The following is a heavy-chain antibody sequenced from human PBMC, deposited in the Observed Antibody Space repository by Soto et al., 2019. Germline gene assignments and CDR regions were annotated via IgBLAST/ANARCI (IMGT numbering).Heavy chain of an antibody. V-gene: IGHV3-11*03. J-gene: IGHJ4*02. CDR1: GFTFSDHY. CDR3: ARLRLTGYFDY. Sequence: PGGSLRLSCVASGFTFSDHYMTWIRQAPGKGLEWLSYISTSSSYTNYADSVKGRFTISRDSAMNSLYLQMNSLRAEDTAVYYCARLRLTGYFDYWGQGTLVTVSS. CDR2: ISTSSSYT.